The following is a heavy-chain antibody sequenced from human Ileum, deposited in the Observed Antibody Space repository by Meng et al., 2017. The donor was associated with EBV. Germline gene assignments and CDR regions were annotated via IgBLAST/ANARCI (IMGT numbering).Heavy chain of an antibody. V-gene: IGHV3-23*01. D-gene: IGHD3-16*01. J-gene: IGHJ4*02. CDR3: AKLTDS. CDR2: ISGNGGST. Sequence: EVQLLESGGGLVQPGGSLGLSCAAFGFTFSSSTMSWVRQAPGKGLEWVSAISGNGGSTYYADSVKGRFTISRDNSKNTLCLQMNSLRADDTAVYYCAKLTDSWGQGTMVTVSA. CDR1: GFTFSSST.